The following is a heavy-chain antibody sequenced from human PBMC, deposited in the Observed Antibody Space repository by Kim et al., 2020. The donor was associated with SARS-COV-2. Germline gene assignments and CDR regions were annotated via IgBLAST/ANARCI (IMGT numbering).Heavy chain of an antibody. CDR1: GYTFTGYY. D-gene: IGHD1-26*01. Sequence: ASVKVSCKASGYTFTGYYMHWVRQAPGQGLEWMGRINPNSGGTNYAQKFQGRVTMTRDTSISTAYMELSRLRSDDTAVYYCATLTSGSYSDLTFDYWGQGTLVTVSS. J-gene: IGHJ4*02. V-gene: IGHV1-2*06. CDR2: INPNSGGT. CDR3: ATLTSGSYSDLTFDY.